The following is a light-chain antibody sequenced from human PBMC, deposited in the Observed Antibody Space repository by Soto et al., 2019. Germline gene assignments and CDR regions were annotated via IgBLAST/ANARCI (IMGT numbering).Light chain of an antibody. CDR3: HQFGDSPQT. J-gene: IGKJ1*01. Sequence: EIVLTQSPGTLSLSPGDRATLSCRASQSLSVSYIAWYQQKPGQAHRLLIYSTSTRAAGIPDRFTGRGSGSRFTLAISRLEPADFAVYYCHQFGDSPQTFGQGTTVEV. V-gene: IGKV3-20*01. CDR2: STS. CDR1: QSLSVSY.